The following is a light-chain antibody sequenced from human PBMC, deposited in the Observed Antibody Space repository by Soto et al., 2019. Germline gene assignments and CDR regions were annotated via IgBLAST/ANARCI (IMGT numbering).Light chain of an antibody. J-gene: IGKJ1*01. CDR1: QSVSSD. Sequence: VVTQSPATLSVFPGETATLSCRASQSVSSDLAWYQQRPGQAPRLLIYGASNRATGIPARFRGSGSGTEFRLTISSLQSEDLATYYCQQYNTWHPKMAFGRGTKVEIK. CDR2: GAS. CDR3: QQYNTWHPKMA. V-gene: IGKV3-15*01.